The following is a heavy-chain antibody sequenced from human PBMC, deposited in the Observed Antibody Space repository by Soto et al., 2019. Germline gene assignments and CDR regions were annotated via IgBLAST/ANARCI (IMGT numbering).Heavy chain of an antibody. D-gene: IGHD6-19*01. Sequence: ETLSLTCTVSGGSISAYYWNWVRQPPGKGLEWIGNIYYTGSTNYNPSLKSRVTISVDTSKNQFSLKLSSVTAADTAVYYCARPSVAVTWGPFDYWGQGTLVTVSS. J-gene: IGHJ4*02. CDR3: ARPSVAVTWGPFDY. CDR2: IYYTGST. CDR1: GGSISAYY. V-gene: IGHV4-59*01.